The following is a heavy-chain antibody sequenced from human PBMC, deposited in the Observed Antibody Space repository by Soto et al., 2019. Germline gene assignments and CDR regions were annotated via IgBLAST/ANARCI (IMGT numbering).Heavy chain of an antibody. J-gene: IGHJ4*02. CDR3: AKGGVGNGGHFYYFDV. Sequence: GESLKISCKVSGYTFTTSWIAWVRQMPGKGLEWMGTIYPGDSDTRYSPSFRGQVTISADKSISTTYLQWSSLKASDTAMYYCAKGGVGNGGHFYYFDVWGQGTLVTVSS. V-gene: IGHV5-51*01. CDR2: IYPGDSDT. CDR1: GYTFTTSW. D-gene: IGHD2-21*02.